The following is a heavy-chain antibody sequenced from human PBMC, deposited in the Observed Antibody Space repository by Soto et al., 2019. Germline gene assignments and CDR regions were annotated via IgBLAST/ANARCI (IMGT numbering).Heavy chain of an antibody. CDR3: ASSRDGYSFDY. Sequence: PGGSLRLSCAASGFTFSTYAMAWVRQAPGKGLEWVSAISGSGGSTYYADSVKGRFTISRDNSKNTLYVQMGSLRAEDMAVYYCASSRDGYSFDYWGQGTLVTVSS. D-gene: IGHD4-4*01. J-gene: IGHJ4*02. CDR2: ISGSGGST. V-gene: IGHV3-23*01. CDR1: GFTFSTYA.